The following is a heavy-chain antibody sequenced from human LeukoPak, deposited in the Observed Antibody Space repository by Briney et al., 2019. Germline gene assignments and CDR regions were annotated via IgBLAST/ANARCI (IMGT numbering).Heavy chain of an antibody. CDR2: VKQDGGEK. J-gene: IGHJ6*02. CDR3: ARDRNYYGSGSPNYGMDV. V-gene: IGHV3-7*01. CDR1: GFTFSDYY. Sequence: PGGSLRLSCVASGFTFSDYYMSCVRQAPGKGLEWVAHVKQDGGEKCYVDSVKGRFTISRDNAKNSLYLQMNSLRAEDTAVYYCARDRNYYGSGSPNYGMDVWGQGTTVTVSS. D-gene: IGHD3-10*01.